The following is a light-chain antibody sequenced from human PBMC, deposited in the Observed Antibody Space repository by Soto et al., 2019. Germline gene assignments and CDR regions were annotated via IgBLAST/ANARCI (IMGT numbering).Light chain of an antibody. J-gene: IGLJ2*01. V-gene: IGLV2-8*01. CDR3: SSYAGSNRLV. CDR2: EVS. CDR1: SSDVGGYNY. Sequence: QSALTQPPSASGSPGQSVTISCTGTSSDVGGYNYVSWYQQHPGKAPKLLIDEVSKRPSGVPDRFSGSKSGNTASLTVSGLQPEDEADYYCSSYAGSNRLVFGGGTKLTVL.